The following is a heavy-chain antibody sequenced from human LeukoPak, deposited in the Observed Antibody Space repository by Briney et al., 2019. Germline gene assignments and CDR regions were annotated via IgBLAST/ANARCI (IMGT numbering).Heavy chain of an antibody. CDR3: ARKQGNSYANY. D-gene: IGHD5-18*01. J-gene: IGHJ4*02. Sequence: PGGSLRLSCAASGFTFNSYGMHWVRQAPGKGLEWVAVISYDGNNKYYADSAEGRFTISRDNSKNTLYLQVNSLRAEDTAVYYCARKQGNSYANYWGQGTLVTVSS. CDR1: GFTFNSYG. CDR2: ISYDGNNK. V-gene: IGHV3-30*03.